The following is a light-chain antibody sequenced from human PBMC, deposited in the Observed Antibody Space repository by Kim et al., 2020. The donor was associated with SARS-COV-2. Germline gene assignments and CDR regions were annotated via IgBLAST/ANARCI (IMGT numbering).Light chain of an antibody. J-gene: IGKJ1*01. CDR1: QSINNC. Sequence: ASVGDRVTITCRASQSINNCLNWFQQKPGKAPRSLISDASNLRSGVPSRFSGSGSGTDFSLTISSLQPEDFATYYCQQSYSNSWTFGQGTKVDIK. CDR3: QQSYSNSWT. V-gene: IGKV1-39*01. CDR2: DAS.